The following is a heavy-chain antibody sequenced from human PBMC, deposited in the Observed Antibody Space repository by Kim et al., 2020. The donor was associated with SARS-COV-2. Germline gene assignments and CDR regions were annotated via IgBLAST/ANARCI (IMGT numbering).Heavy chain of an antibody. J-gene: IGHJ4*02. V-gene: IGHV1-46*01. CDR2: INPSGGST. CDR3: VRPGPFHFDY. Sequence: ASVKVSCKASGYTFTSYYMHWVRQAPGQGLEWMGIINPSGGSTSYAQKFPGRVTMTRDTSTSTVYMELSSLRSEDTAVYYCVRPGPFHFDYWGQGTLVTVSS. CDR1: GYTFTSYY.